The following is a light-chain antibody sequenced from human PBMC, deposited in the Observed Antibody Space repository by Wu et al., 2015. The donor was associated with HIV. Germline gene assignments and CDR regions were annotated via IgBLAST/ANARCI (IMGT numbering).Light chain of an antibody. CDR3: QQSYSTPGT. J-gene: IGKJ2*02. V-gene: IGKV1-5*03. CDR2: KAS. CDR1: RTISTW. Sequence: DIQMTQSPSTLSASVGDRVTINCRANRTISTWLAWYQQKPGKAPKLLIYKASSLQSGVPGRFSGSGSGKTFTLTITSLQPDDFATYYCQQSYSTPGTFGQGTKLEIK.